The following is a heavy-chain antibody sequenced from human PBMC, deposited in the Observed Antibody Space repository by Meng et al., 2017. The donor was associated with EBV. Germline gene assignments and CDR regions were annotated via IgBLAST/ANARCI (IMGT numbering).Heavy chain of an antibody. CDR2: MKPNSGNT. J-gene: IGHJ5*02. CDR3: ARGRGVYCSGGSCYPGWFDP. CDR1: GYTFSSYD. Sequence: HVEVVHSGAKVKKPGASVKVTRKASGYTFSSYDINWGRKDTGEGIEWMGWMKPNSGNTGYAQKFQGRVTMTRNTSISTAYMELSSLRSEDTAVYYCARGRGVYCSGGSCYPGWFDPWGQGTLVTVSS. D-gene: IGHD2-15*01. V-gene: IGHV1-8*01.